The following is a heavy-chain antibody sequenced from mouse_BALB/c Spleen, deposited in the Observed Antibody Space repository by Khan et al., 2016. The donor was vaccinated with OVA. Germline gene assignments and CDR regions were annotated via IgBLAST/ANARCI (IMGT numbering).Heavy chain of an antibody. CDR1: GYTFTNYG. J-gene: IGHJ1*01. CDR3: ARISSYWYFDV. Sequence: QIQLVQSGPELKKPGETVKISCKASGYTFTNYGMNWVKQAPGKDLKCMGWINTYTGEPTYADDFKGRFAFSLETSASTAYLQINNLKNEDMATYVCARISSYWYFDVGGAGTTVTVSS. V-gene: IGHV9-1*02. D-gene: IGHD6-2*01. CDR2: INTYTGEP.